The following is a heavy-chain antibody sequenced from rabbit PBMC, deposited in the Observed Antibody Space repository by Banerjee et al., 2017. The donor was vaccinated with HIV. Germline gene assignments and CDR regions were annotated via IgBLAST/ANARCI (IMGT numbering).Heavy chain of an antibody. D-gene: IGHD6-1*01. CDR1: GFSFSSSYW. CDR3: ARAYGGIAYWDYFNL. V-gene: IGHV1S45*01. Sequence: LEESGGGLVQPEGSLTLTCTASGFSFSSSYWICWVRQAPGKGLEWIACIYAGSSGTTYYASWAKGRFTISKTSSTTVTLQMTSLTAADTATYFCARAYGGIAYWDYFNLWGQGTLVTVS. CDR2: IYAGSSGTT. J-gene: IGHJ4*01.